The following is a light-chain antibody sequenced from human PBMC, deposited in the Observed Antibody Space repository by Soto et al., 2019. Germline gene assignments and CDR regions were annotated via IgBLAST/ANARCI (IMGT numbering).Light chain of an antibody. CDR3: SSYTGSSTVV. J-gene: IGLJ2*01. Sequence: QSALTQPASVSGSPGQSITISCTGTSSDVGGYNHVSWYQHHPGKAPKLMIYEVSNRPSGVSDRFSGSKSGNTASLTISGLQAEDEADYYCSSYTGSSTVVFGGGTQLTVL. CDR2: EVS. V-gene: IGLV2-14*01. CDR1: SSDVGGYNH.